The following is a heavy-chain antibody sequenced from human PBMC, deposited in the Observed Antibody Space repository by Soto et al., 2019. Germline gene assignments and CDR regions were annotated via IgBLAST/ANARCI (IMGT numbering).Heavy chain of an antibody. CDR3: ARDHHLYYYYYGMDV. CDR2: INHSGST. V-gene: IGHV4-34*01. Sequence: QVQLQQWGAGLLKPSETLSLTGAVYGGSFSGYYWSWIRQPPGKGLEWIGEINHSGSTNYNPSLKSRVTISVDTSKNQFSLKLSSVTAADTAVYYCARDHHLYYYYYGMDVWGQGTTVTVSS. CDR1: GGSFSGYY. J-gene: IGHJ6*02.